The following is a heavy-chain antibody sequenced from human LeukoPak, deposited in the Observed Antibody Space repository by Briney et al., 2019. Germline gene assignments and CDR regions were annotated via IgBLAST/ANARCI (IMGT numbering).Heavy chain of an antibody. D-gene: IGHD3-16*01. CDR2: ISYDGSNK. CDR1: GFTFSSYA. V-gene: IGHV3-30-3*01. CDR3: AGGGRSVTSNAFDI. J-gene: IGHJ3*02. Sequence: PGGSLRLSCAASGFTFSSYAMHWVRQAPGKGLEWVAVISYDGSNKYYADSVKGRSTISRDNSKNTLYLQMNSLRAEDTAVYYCAGGGRSVTSNAFDIWGKGTMVTVSS.